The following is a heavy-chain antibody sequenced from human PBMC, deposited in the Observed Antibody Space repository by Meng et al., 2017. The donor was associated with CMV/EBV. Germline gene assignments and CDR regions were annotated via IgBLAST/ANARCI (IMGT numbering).Heavy chain of an antibody. D-gene: IGHD5-18*01. J-gene: IGHJ4*02. V-gene: IGHV3-7*01. CDR2: INQDGTKI. CDR1: GFTFSRYW. CDR3: ARIGYTSSSLDY. Sequence: GESLKISCAASGFTFSRYWMTWVRKAPGKGLEWVVNINQDGTKIYYVDSVKGRFTVSRGNARNSVYLQLNSLTVEDTAVYYCARIGYTSSSLDYWGRGALVTVSS.